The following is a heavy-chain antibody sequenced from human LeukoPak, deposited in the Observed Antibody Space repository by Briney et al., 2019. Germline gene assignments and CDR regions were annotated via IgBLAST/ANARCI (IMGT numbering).Heavy chain of an antibody. D-gene: IGHD6-19*01. Sequence: GGSLRLSCAASGFTVSSNYMSWVRQAPGKGLEWVSIIYIAGTTHYADSVKGRFTISRDNSENTLFLQMNSLRAEDTAMYYCARAVSGYYFDYWGQGALVTVSS. V-gene: IGHV3-53*01. CDR2: IYIAGTT. CDR1: GFTVSSNY. CDR3: ARAVSGYYFDY. J-gene: IGHJ4*02.